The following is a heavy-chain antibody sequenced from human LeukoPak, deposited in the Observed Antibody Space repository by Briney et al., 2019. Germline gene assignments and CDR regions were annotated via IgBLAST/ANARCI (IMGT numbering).Heavy chain of an antibody. V-gene: IGHV3-7*01. CDR3: ARTNYDFWSGYYTGMSYYFDY. J-gene: IGHJ4*02. CDR1: GFTFSSYW. CDR2: INQDGSEK. Sequence: GGSLRLSCAASGFTFSSYWMSWVRQAPGKGLEWVANINQDGSEKYYVDSVKGRFNISRDNAKNSLYLQMNSLRAEDTAVYYCARTNYDFWSGYYTGMSYYFDYWGQGTLVTVSS. D-gene: IGHD3-3*01.